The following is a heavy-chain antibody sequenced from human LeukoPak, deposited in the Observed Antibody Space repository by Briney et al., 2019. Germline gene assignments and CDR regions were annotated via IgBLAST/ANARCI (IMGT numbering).Heavy chain of an antibody. CDR3: AKAPTPGYYDFWSGYSPYYYGMDV. CDR1: GFTFSTYA. Sequence: GGSLRLSCAASGFTFSTYAVNWDRQAPGKGLEWVSTISGSGDSTYYADSVKGRFTISRDNSKNTLYLQMNSLRAEDTAVYYCAKAPTPGYYDFWSGYSPYYYGMDVWGQGTTVTVSS. V-gene: IGHV3-23*01. J-gene: IGHJ6*02. D-gene: IGHD3-3*01. CDR2: ISGSGDST.